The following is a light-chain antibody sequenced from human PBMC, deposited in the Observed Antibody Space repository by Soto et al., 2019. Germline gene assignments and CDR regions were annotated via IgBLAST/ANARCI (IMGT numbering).Light chain of an antibody. CDR3: QQSFIKPWT. J-gene: IGKJ1*01. V-gene: IGKV1-39*01. Sequence: DLQMTQSPSSLSASVGDKITITCRASQNIIKSLNWYQQKPGKAPKLLINTASSLQSEVPSRFSGSGSGTDFTLTITSLQPEDFATYFCQQSFIKPWTFGQGTKVDI. CDR1: QNIIKS. CDR2: TAS.